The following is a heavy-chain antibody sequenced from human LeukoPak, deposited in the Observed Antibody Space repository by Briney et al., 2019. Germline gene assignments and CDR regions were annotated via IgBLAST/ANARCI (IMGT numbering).Heavy chain of an antibody. Sequence: GGSLRLSCTTSGFAFDDFAMSRVRQPAGKGLEWVGFIRRRAYGGAAEYAASVKGRFIISRDDSKGIAYLQMNSLKTEDTAVYYCSRNGLVDFDYWGQGSRVIVSP. CDR1: GFAFDDFA. CDR2: IRRRAYGGAA. J-gene: IGHJ4*02. CDR3: SRNGLVDFDY. V-gene: IGHV3-49*04.